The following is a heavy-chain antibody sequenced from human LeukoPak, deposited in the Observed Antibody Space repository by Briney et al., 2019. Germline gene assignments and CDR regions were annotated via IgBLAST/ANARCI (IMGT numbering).Heavy chain of an antibody. Sequence: GGSLRLSCAASGFTFSYYEMIWVRQAPGKGLEWVSYITGGSTTKNYADSVKGRFTISRDNAKNSLYLQMNSLRAEDTAIYYCARDGDIAVATAPYYFDYWGQGILVSVSS. CDR2: ITGGSTTK. CDR1: GFTFSYYE. D-gene: IGHD6-19*01. CDR3: ARDGDIAVATAPYYFDY. V-gene: IGHV3-48*03. J-gene: IGHJ4*02.